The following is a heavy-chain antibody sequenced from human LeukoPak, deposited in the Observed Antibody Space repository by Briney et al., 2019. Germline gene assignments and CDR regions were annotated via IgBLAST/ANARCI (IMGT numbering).Heavy chain of an antibody. V-gene: IGHV3-7*01. CDR2: MKYDGDEE. Sequence: GGSLRLSCVASGFIFSDYWMSWMRQAPGKGLEWVANMKYDGDEEYYVDSVKGRFTISRDNAKNSLYLQLNSLRVEDTAVYYCKSGGAAPGSFDNWGQGTLVTVSP. D-gene: IGHD6-13*01. CDR3: KSGGAAPGSFDN. CDR1: GFIFSDYW. J-gene: IGHJ4*02.